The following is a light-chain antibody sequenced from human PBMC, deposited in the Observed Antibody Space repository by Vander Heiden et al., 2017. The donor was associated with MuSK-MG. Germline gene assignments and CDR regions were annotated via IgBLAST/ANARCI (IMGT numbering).Light chain of an antibody. CDR2: AAS. Sequence: TQSPSSLSASVGDRVTITCRASQSISSYLNWYQQKPGKAPKLLIYAASSLQSGVPSRFSGSGSGTDFTLTISSLQPEDFATYYCQQSYSTPLTFGGGTKVEIK. J-gene: IGKJ4*01. CDR3: QQSYSTPLT. CDR1: QSISSY. V-gene: IGKV1-39*01.